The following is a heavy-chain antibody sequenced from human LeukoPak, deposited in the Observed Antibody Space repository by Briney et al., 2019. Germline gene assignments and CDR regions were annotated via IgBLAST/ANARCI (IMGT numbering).Heavy chain of an antibody. Sequence: PGGSLRLSCAASGFTFSSYGMHWVRQAPGKGLEWVAVISYDGSNKYYADSVKGRFTISRDNSKNTLYLQMNSLRAEDTAVYYCAKDSRPYYDILTGYLDYWGQGTLVTVSS. CDR3: AKDSRPYYDILTGYLDY. CDR2: ISYDGSNK. J-gene: IGHJ4*02. CDR1: GFTFSSYG. V-gene: IGHV3-30*18. D-gene: IGHD3-9*01.